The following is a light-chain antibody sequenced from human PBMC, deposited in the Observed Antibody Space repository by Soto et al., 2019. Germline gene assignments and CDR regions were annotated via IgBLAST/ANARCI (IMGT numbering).Light chain of an antibody. Sequence: EIVLTQSPGTLSLSPGERATLSCRASQSVSSNYLAWYQQKPGQAPRLLVYGASSRATGIPDRFSGRGSGTDFTLTISRLDPEDFAVYYCQRYGRSPPITFGQGTRLEIK. CDR2: GAS. J-gene: IGKJ5*01. V-gene: IGKV3-20*01. CDR3: QRYGRSPPIT. CDR1: QSVSSNY.